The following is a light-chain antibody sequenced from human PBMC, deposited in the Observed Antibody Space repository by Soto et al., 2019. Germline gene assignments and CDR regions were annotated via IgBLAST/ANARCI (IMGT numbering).Light chain of an antibody. V-gene: IGKV3-15*01. CDR2: GAS. J-gene: IGKJ1*01. CDR1: QSVSSN. Sequence: EILMTQSPATLSVSPGERATLSCGTSQSVSSNLSWYQQKPGQAPRRLIYGASTRATGIPARFSGSGSGTELTLTISSLQSEDFAVYYCQQYNNWPRTFGQGTKV. CDR3: QQYNNWPRT.